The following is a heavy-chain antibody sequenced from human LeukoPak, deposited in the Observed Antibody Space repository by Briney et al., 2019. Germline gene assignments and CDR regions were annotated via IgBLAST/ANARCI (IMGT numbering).Heavy chain of an antibody. V-gene: IGHV1-24*01. Sequence: GASVKVSCKVSGYTLTELSMHWVRQAPGKGLEWMGGFDPEDGETIYAQKFQGGVTMTEDTSTDTAYMELSSLRSEDTAVYYCSSGHGSYYAGLYWGQGTLVTVSS. CDR1: GYTLTELS. CDR3: SSGHGSYYAGLY. D-gene: IGHD1-26*01. J-gene: IGHJ4*02. CDR2: FDPEDGET.